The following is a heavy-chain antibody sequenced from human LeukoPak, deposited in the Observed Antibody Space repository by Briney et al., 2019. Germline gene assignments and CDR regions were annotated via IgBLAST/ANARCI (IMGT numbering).Heavy chain of an antibody. V-gene: IGHV3-21*01. CDR2: ISSSSSYI. J-gene: IGHJ3*02. Sequence: GGSLRLSCAASGLTFSSYSMNWVRQAPGKGLEWVSSISSSSSYIYYADSVKGRFTISRDNAKNSLYMQMNSLRAEDTAVYYCASPGRWYGGMAPDAFDIWGQGTMVTVSS. CDR3: ASPGRWYGGMAPDAFDI. D-gene: IGHD2-15*01. CDR1: GLTFSSYS.